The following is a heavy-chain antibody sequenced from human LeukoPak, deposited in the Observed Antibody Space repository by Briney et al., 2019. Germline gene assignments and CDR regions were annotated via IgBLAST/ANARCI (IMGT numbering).Heavy chain of an antibody. CDR2: ISGSGTNT. CDR1: GFTFSSFA. D-gene: IGHD6-6*01. J-gene: IGHJ4*02. V-gene: IGHV3-23*01. Sequence: PGGSLRLSCAASGFTFSSFAMTWVRQAPGKELEWVSSISGSGTNTYYAGSVEGRFTISRDNSKNTLYLHMNTLRADDTAIYYCAKDPYSSSTYFDYWGQGTLVTVSS. CDR3: AKDPYSSSTYFDY.